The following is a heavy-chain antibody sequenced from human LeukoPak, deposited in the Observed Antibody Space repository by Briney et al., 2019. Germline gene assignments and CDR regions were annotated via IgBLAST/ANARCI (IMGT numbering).Heavy chain of an antibody. CDR2: IIPIFGTA. V-gene: IGHV1-69*06. D-gene: IGHD6-19*01. Sequence: SVKVSCKASGGTFSSYAISWGRQAPWQRLEWMGGIIPIFGTANYAQKFQGRVTITADKSTSTAYMELSSLRSVDTAVYYCARMGGVAGSDYWGQGTLVTVSS. CDR1: GGTFSSYA. CDR3: ARMGGVAGSDY. J-gene: IGHJ4*02.